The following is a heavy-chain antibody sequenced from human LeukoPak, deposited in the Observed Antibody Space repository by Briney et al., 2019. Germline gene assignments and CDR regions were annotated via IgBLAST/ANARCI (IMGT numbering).Heavy chain of an antibody. CDR2: INWKGDII. D-gene: IGHD2-15*01. CDR1: RFTFDDYA. CDR3: AKGLNRISFSFDY. Sequence: GGSLRLSCAASRFTFDDYAMHWVRQVPGKGLEWVSAINWKGDIIGYADSVKGRFTISRDNAKNSLYLQMNSLRTEDTAMYYCAKGLNRISFSFDYWGQGTLVTVSS. V-gene: IGHV3-9*01. J-gene: IGHJ4*02.